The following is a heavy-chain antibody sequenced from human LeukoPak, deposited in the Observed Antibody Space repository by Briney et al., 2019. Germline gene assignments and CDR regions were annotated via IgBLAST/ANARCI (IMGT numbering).Heavy chain of an antibody. D-gene: IGHD2-2*01. CDR2: IYHSGST. CDR3: ARDRAAINWFDP. Sequence: SETLSLTCTVSGYSISSGYYWGWIRQPPGKGLEWIGSIYHSGSTYYNPSLKSRVTISVDTSKNHFSLKLSSVTAADTAVYYCARDRAAINWFDPWGQGTLVTVSS. CDR1: GYSISSGYY. V-gene: IGHV4-38-2*02. J-gene: IGHJ5*02.